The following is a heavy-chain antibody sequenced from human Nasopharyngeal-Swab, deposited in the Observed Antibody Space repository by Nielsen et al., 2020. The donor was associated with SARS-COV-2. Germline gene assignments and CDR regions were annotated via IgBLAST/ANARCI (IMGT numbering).Heavy chain of an antibody. CDR2: LYYSGST. CDR3: ARHQEFTIFGVVIRGAFDI. V-gene: IGHV4-39*01. D-gene: IGHD3-3*01. J-gene: IGHJ3*02. Sequence: LSLACTVAGGAISSSSYYWGWIRQPPGKGLEWIGSLYYSGSTYYNPSLKSRVTISVDTSKTQFSLKLSSVTAADTAVYYCARHQEFTIFGVVIRGAFDIWGQGTMVTVSS. CDR1: GGAISSSSYY.